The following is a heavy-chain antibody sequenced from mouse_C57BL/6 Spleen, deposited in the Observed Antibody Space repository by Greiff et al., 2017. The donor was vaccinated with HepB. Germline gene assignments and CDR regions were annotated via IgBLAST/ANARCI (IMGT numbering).Heavy chain of an antibody. CDR1: GYAFSSSW. CDR2: IYPGDGDT. Sequence: VQLQESGPELVKPGASVKISCKASGYAFSSSWMNWVTQRPGKGLEWIGRIYPGDGDTNYNGKFKGKATLTADKSSSTAYMQLSSLTSEDSAVYFCARSRLTGTYYFDYWGQGTTLTVSS. J-gene: IGHJ2*01. V-gene: IGHV1-82*01. D-gene: IGHD4-1*01. CDR3: ARSRLTGTYYFDY.